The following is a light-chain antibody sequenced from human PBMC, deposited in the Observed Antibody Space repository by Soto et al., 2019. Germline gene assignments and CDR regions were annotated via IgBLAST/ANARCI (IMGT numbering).Light chain of an antibody. CDR1: QSISSW. CDR2: DAS. CDR3: QQYNSYSGT. V-gene: IGKV1-5*01. J-gene: IGKJ1*01. Sequence: DIHMTQSRSTLSASVGDRVTITCRASQSISSWLAWYQQKPGKAPKLLIYDASSLESGVPSRFSGSGSGTEFTLTISSLQPDDFATYYCQQYNSYSGTFGQGTKVDIK.